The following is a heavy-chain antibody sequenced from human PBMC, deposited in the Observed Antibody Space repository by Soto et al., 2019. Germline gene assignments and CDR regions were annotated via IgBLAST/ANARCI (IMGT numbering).Heavy chain of an antibody. CDR2: IYYSGST. CDR1: GGSISSGGYY. V-gene: IGHV4-31*03. J-gene: IGHJ3*02. D-gene: IGHD2-2*01. CDR3: ARYIVVVPAAYSDAFDI. Sequence: QVQLQESGPGLVKPSQTLSLTCTVSGGSISSGGYYWSWIRQHPGKGLEWIGYIYYSGSTYYNPSLKSRVTISVDTSKNQFSLKLSSVTAADTAVYYCARYIVVVPAAYSDAFDIWGQGTMVTVSS.